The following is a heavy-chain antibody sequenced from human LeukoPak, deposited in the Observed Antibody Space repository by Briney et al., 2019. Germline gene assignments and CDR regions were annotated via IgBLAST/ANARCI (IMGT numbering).Heavy chain of an antibody. Sequence: ASVTVPCKASGYTFTDFYMHLLRQAPGQGLEWMGWVNPKSGGTRYAQRFQGRVTMTRDTSISTSYMEVSRLIYDDTAVYYCAREAGDNAYDVWGQGTMVTVSS. CDR2: VNPKSGGT. V-gene: IGHV1-2*02. CDR3: AREAGDNAYDV. J-gene: IGHJ3*01. CDR1: GYTFTDFY. D-gene: IGHD2-21*01.